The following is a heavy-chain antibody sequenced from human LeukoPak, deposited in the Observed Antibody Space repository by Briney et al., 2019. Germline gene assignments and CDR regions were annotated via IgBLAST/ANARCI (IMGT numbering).Heavy chain of an antibody. CDR2: ISYDGSNK. D-gene: IGHD3-10*01. CDR3: AKDQAVVAQLRFGEFYLGYYYMDV. CDR1: GFTFSSYG. V-gene: IGHV3-30*18. J-gene: IGHJ6*03. Sequence: PGGSLRLSCAASGFTFSSYGMHWVRQAPGKGLEWVAVISYDGSNKYYADSVKGRFTISRDNSKNTLYLQMNSLRAEDTAVYYCAKDQAVVAQLRFGEFYLGYYYMDVWGKGTTVTISS.